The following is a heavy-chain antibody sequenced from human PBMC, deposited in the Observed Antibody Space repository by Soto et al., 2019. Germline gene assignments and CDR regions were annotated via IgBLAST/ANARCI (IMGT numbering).Heavy chain of an antibody. J-gene: IGHJ4*02. CDR3: ARDKSGYDKDLSHLDY. D-gene: IGHD5-12*01. CDR1: GFTFSSYW. Sequence: GGSLRLSCAASGFTFSSYWMSWVRQAPGKGLEWVANIKQDGSEKYYVDSVKGRFTISRDNAKNSLYLQMNSLRAEDTAVYYCARDKSGYDKDLSHLDYWGQGTLVTVSS. V-gene: IGHV3-7*01. CDR2: IKQDGSEK.